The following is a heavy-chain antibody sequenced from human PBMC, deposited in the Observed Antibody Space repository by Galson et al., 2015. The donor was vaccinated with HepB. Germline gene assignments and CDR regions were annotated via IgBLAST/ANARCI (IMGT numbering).Heavy chain of an antibody. CDR2: IYWDDDK. CDR1: GFSLSTSGVG. V-gene: IGHV2-5*02. D-gene: IGHD4-17*01. CDR3: AHRTNYGDRKNTFSY. J-gene: IGHJ4*02. Sequence: PALVKPTQTLTLTCTFSGFSLSTSGVGVGWIRQPPGKALEWLALIYWDDDKRYSPSLKSRLTITKDTSKNQVVLTMTNMDPVDTATYYCAHRTNYGDRKNTFSYWGQGTLVTVSS.